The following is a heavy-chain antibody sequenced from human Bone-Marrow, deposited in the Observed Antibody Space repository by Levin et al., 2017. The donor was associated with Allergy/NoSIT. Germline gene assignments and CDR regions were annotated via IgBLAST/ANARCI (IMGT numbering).Heavy chain of an antibody. D-gene: IGHD3-16*01. CDR3: AEWVRGSDGGWFFDF. Sequence: LPGGSLRLSCAASGFTFSSYAMTWVRQAPGKGLEWISGLSGRGETTYYADSVKGRFTISRDNDKNTLFLQMNSLRTEETALFYCAEWVRGSDGGWFFDFWGRGTLVTVSS. J-gene: IGHJ2*01. CDR2: LSGRGETT. V-gene: IGHV3-23*01. CDR1: GFTFSSYA.